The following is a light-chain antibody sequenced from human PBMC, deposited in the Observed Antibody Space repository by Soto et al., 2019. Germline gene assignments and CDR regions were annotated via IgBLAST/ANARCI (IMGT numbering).Light chain of an antibody. Sequence: EIVLTQSPGTLSLSPGERATLSCRASQSVSSSYLAWYQQKPGQAPRVLIYGASSRATGIPDRFSGSGSGTDFTLTISRLEPADFAVYYCQQYVSSPTFGQGTKVEIK. J-gene: IGKJ1*01. CDR2: GAS. V-gene: IGKV3-20*01. CDR3: QQYVSSPT. CDR1: QSVSSSY.